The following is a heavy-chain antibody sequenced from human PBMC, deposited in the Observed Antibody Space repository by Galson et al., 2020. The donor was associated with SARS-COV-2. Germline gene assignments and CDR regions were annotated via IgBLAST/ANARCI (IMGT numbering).Heavy chain of an antibody. Sequence: GESLKISCKASRGTFSKYAISWVRQAPGQGLEWMGWVSGYNGNRNYAQKFQGRVNMTTDTSTSTGYMELGSLTSDDTAVYYCARDEGGGWRSESFDIWGQGTMVTVSS. CDR2: VSGYNGNR. CDR1: RGTFSKYA. V-gene: IGHV1-18*01. J-gene: IGHJ3*02. D-gene: IGHD2-15*01. CDR3: ARDEGGGWRSESFDI.